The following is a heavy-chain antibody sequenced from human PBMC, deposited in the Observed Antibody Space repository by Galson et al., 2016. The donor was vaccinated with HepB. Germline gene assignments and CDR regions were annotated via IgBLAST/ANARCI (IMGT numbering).Heavy chain of an antibody. Sequence: SVKVSCKASGYTFTSYGISWVRQAPGQGLEWMGWISAYNGNTNYAQKLQGRVTMTTDTSTSTAYMELRRLRSDDTAGYYCASGGSYVYYFDDWGQGTLVTVSS. J-gene: IGHJ4*02. D-gene: IGHD5-18*01. CDR1: GYTFTSYG. CDR3: ASGGSYVYYFDD. V-gene: IGHV1-18*01. CDR2: ISAYNGNT.